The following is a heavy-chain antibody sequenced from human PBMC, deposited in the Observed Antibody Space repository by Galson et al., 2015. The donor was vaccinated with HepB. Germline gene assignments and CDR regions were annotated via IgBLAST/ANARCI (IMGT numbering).Heavy chain of an antibody. CDR2: ITGSDGRT. V-gene: IGHV3-23*01. J-gene: IGHJ5*02. D-gene: IGHD1-26*01. Sequence: SLRLSCAASGFTFSHYAMTWVRQAPGKGLEWVSCITGSDGRTYYTDSVRGRFTTSRDNSKNTLYLQINNARADDTAVYYCARMGAFADYDFDPWGQGIKVSVSS. CDR3: ARMGAFADYDFDP. CDR1: GFTFSHYA.